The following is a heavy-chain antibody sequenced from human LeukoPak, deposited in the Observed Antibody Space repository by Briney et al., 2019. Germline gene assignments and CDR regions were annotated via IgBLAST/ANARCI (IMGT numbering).Heavy chain of an antibody. D-gene: IGHD3-22*01. CDR3: AGFFYDSSGAAFDI. CDR2: FIPIFGSP. J-gene: IGHJ3*02. V-gene: IGHV1-69*05. Sequence: SVKVSCKASGGTFSSYAISWVRQAPGQGLEWMGGFIPIFGSPTYAQEFQGRVTFTTDESTYTAYMELSNLRSDDTAVFYCAGFFYDSSGAAFDIWGQGTMVTVSS. CDR1: GGTFSSYA.